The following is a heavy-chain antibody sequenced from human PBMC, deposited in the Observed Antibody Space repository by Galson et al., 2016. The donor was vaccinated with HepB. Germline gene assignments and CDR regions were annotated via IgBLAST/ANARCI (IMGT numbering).Heavy chain of an antibody. D-gene: IGHD4-23*01. CDR2: ISYTGNT. V-gene: IGHV4-59*11. Sequence: LSLTCTVSGGSMNGHYWSWIRQPPGKGLEWIGYISYTGNTNYNPSLKSRATISIDTPKNQFSLRLSSVTAADTAVFYCARGVDVHDKLLDFWGQGTLVTVSS. J-gene: IGHJ4*02. CDR1: GGSMNGHY. CDR3: ARGVDVHDKLLDF.